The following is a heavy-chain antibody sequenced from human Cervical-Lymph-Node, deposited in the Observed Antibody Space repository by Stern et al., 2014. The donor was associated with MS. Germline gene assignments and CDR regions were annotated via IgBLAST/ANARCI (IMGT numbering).Heavy chain of an antibody. CDR1: GFTFSNFG. V-gene: IGHV3-33*01. D-gene: IGHD4-17*01. CDR2: MRNDGTDK. Sequence: VQLVESGGGVVQPGTSLRLSCAASGFTFSNFGFHWVRQAPGKGLEWVAGMRNDGTDKNYVDSVKGRFTIYRDDYRNTVYLQMDSLRGEDTAVYYCARWGHYGDHDYWGQGTLVTVSS. CDR3: ARWGHYGDHDY. J-gene: IGHJ4*02.